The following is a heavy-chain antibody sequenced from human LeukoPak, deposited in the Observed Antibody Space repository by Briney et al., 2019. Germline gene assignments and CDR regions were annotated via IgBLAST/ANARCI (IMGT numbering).Heavy chain of an antibody. J-gene: IGHJ5*02. D-gene: IGHD2-2*01. Sequence: ASVKISCKVSGYTFTDYYMHWVQQAPGKGLEWMGLVDPEDGETIYAEKFQGRVTLTADTSTDTAYMELSSLRSEDTAVYYCATSVVPAATGIGDPWGQGTLVTVSS. CDR2: VDPEDGET. CDR1: GYTFTDYY. V-gene: IGHV1-69-2*01. CDR3: ATSVVPAATGIGDP.